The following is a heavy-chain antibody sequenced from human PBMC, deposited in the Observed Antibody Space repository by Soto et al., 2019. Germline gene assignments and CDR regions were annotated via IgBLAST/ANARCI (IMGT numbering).Heavy chain of an antibody. J-gene: IGHJ4*02. CDR2: INPSGST. CDR3: ARVYCGGGSCSSIDY. CDR1: GYTFTSYY. D-gene: IGHD2-15*01. V-gene: IGHV1-46*03. Sequence: ASVKVSCKASGYTFTSYYMHWVRQAPGQGLEWMGIINPSGSTSYAEKFQGRVTMTRDTSTSRVYMELSSLRSEDTAVYYCARVYCGGGSCSSIDYWGQGTLVTVSS.